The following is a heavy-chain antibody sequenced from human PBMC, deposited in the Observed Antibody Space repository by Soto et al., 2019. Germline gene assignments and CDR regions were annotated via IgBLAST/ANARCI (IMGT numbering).Heavy chain of an antibody. Sequence: QVQLVQSGAEVKKPGASVKVSCKASGYTFNNYGISWVRQAPGQGLEWMGWIGPYNGNTDHAQNFQGRVTMTTDTSTNTADMELRSLRSDDTDLYYCARCYCSVGSCYTCWHFDLWGRGTLVTVAS. D-gene: IGHD2-15*01. CDR3: ARCYCSVGSCYTCWHFDL. V-gene: IGHV1-18*01. CDR2: IGPYNGNT. CDR1: GYTFNNYG. J-gene: IGHJ2*01.